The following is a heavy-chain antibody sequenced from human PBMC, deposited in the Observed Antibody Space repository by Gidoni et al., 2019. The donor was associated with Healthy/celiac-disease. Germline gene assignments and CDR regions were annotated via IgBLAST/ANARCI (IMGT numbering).Heavy chain of an antibody. CDR3: ARDLYYYGSGRVDY. CDR2: RKQDGSEK. CDR1: GFTFSSYW. Sequence: EVQLLESGGGLVQPGGSLRLSCAASGFTFSSYWMSWVRQAPGKGLEWVAKRKQDGSEKYYVDAVKGRFTISRDNAKNSLYLQMNSLRAEDTAVYYCARDLYYYGSGRVDYWGQGTLVTVSS. D-gene: IGHD3-10*01. J-gene: IGHJ4*02. V-gene: IGHV3-7*01.